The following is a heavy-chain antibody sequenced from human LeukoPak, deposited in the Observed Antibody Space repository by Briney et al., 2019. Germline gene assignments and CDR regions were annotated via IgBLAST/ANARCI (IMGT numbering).Heavy chain of an antibody. D-gene: IGHD3-22*01. J-gene: IGHJ3*02. V-gene: IGHV3-21*05. CDR2: IISRGGYI. CDR1: GFTFSSYS. Sequence: PGGSLRLSWAASGFTFSSYSMNWVRQAPGKGLGWVSYIISRGGYIFDADSVKGRFTISRHNSKNSLYLQMNSLRAEDTAVYYCARDSSAYYTFDIWGQGTMVTVSS. CDR3: ARDSSAYYTFDI.